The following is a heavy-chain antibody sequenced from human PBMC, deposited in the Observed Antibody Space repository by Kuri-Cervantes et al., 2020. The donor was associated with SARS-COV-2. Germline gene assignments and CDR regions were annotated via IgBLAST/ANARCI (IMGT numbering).Heavy chain of an antibody. CDR2: ISYDGSNK. CDR1: GFTFSSYA. D-gene: IGHD3-22*01. CDR3: ARGDYYDSSGYYLHYFDY. Sequence: GESLKISCAASGFTFSSYAMHWVRQAPGKGLEWVAVISYDGSNKYYADSVKGRFTISRDNSKNTLYLQMSSLRAEDTAVYYCARGDYYDSSGYYLHYFDYWGQGTLVTVSS. V-gene: IGHV3-30-3*01. J-gene: IGHJ4*02.